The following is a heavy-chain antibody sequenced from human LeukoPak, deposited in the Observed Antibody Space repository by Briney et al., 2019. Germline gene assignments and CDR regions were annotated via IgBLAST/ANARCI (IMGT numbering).Heavy chain of an antibody. Sequence: GGSLRLSCAASGFTFSSYSMNWVRQAPGKGLEWVSSISSSSSYIYYADSVKGRFTISRDNAKNSLYLQMNSLRAKDTAVYYCARDRGELNYFDYWGQGTLVTVSS. CDR1: GFTFSSYS. V-gene: IGHV3-21*01. CDR2: ISSSSSYI. J-gene: IGHJ4*02. CDR3: ARDRGELNYFDY. D-gene: IGHD1-26*01.